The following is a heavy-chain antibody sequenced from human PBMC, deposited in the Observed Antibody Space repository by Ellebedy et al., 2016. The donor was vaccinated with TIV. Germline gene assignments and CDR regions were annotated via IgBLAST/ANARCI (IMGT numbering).Heavy chain of an antibody. CDR3: ARDYYYALDV. J-gene: IGHJ6*02. V-gene: IGHV5-51*01. CDR2: IYPADSDA. CDR1: GYTFITSW. Sequence: GESLKISCKASGYTFITSWIGWVRQTPGGGLEWMGMIYPADSDARYSSSFRGQVTISADKSTSTAYLQWSSLKASDTAMYYCARDYYYALDVWGQGTSVTVSS.